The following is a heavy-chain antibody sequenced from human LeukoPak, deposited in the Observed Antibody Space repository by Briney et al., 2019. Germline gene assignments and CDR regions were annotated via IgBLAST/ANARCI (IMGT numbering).Heavy chain of an antibody. V-gene: IGHV5-51*01. CDR1: GYKFTRCW. J-gene: IGHJ4*02. CDR2: IYPGDSDT. D-gene: IGHD1-26*01. Sequence: GESLKISCKDSGYKFTRCWIGWVRQMPGKGLEWMGIIYPGDSDTRYSPSFQGQVTISADKSISTAYLQWSSLKASDTAMYYCARRRDLYSGSYYPFDYWGQGTLVTVSS. CDR3: ARRRDLYSGSYYPFDY.